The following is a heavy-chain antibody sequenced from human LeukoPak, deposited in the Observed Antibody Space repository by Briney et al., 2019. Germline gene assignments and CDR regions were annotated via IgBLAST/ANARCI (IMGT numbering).Heavy chain of an antibody. CDR3: AKDANEFGDSYFDS. CDR2: IWSDGSHK. J-gene: IGHJ5*01. Sequence: GGSLRLSCAASGFTFSSYGMHWVRQAPGKGLEWVGVIWSDGSHKYYDDSVKGRFIISRDNSKNTLYLQMNSLRAADTSIYFCAKDANEFGDSYFDSWGQGTLVTVSS. CDR1: GFTFSSYG. V-gene: IGHV3-33*06. D-gene: IGHD3-10*01.